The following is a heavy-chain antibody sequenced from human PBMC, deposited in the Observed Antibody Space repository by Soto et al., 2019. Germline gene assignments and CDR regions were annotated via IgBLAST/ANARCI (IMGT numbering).Heavy chain of an antibody. J-gene: IGHJ2*01. CDR1: GGTFSSYA. V-gene: IGHV1-69*12. Sequence: QVQLVQSGAEVKKPGSSVKVSCKASGGTFSSYAISWVRQAPGQGLEWMGGIIPIFGTANYAQKFQGRVTITADESPTTADMELSRLRSEDTAVYYCATLTTVTKDGYFDLWGRGTMVTVSS. D-gene: IGHD4-17*01. CDR3: ATLTTVTKDGYFDL. CDR2: IIPIFGTA.